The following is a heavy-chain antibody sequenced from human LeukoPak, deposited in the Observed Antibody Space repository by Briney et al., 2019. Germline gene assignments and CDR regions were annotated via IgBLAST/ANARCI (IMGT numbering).Heavy chain of an antibody. J-gene: IGHJ4*02. D-gene: IGHD6-13*01. Sequence: GGSLRLSSAASGFTVSNNYMSWVRQAPGKGLEWVSVIYTGGDTYYADSVKGRFTISRDNSKNTLYLQMNSLTVEDTAVYYCARETAAVGIPDYWGQGTLVTVSS. CDR3: ARETAAVGIPDY. CDR1: GFTVSNNY. CDR2: IYTGGDT. V-gene: IGHV3-53*01.